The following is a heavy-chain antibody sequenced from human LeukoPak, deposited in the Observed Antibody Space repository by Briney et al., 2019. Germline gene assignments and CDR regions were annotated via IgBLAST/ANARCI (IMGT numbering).Heavy chain of an antibody. V-gene: IGHV4-59*01. CDR1: GGSISSYY. CDR2: IYYSGST. J-gene: IGHJ3*02. D-gene: IGHD3-3*01. Sequence: PSETLSLTCTVSGGSISSYYWSWIRQPPGKGLEWIGYIYYSGSTNYNPSLKSRVTISVATSKNQFSLKLSSVTAADTAVYYCASSLRFLEWYAFDIWGQGTMVTVSS. CDR3: ASSLRFLEWYAFDI.